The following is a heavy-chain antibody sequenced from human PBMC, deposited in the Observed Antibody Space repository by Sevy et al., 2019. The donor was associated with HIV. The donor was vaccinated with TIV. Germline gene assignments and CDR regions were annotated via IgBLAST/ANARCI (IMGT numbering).Heavy chain of an antibody. J-gene: IGHJ4*02. CDR1: GFTFRTFG. CDR3: ANCDYYFDF. V-gene: IGHV3-30*02. Sequence: GGSLRLSCAASGFTFRTFGMQWVRQSPGKGLEWVAFIRHDGSNKYYADSVKGRFTISRDNSKNTLYLQMNSLRSEDTAVYYCANCDYYFDFWGQGTLVTVSS. D-gene: IGHD2-21*02. CDR2: IRHDGSNK.